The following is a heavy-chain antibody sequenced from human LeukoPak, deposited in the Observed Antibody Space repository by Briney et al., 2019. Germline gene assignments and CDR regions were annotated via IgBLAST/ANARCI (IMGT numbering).Heavy chain of an antibody. CDR2: ISGSGTYI. J-gene: IGHJ4*02. D-gene: IGHD6-13*01. CDR3: ARASLSEIIAAEAFFDS. CDR1: GPAFSSHS. Sequence: GGSLRLSCAASGPAFSSHSNNSVGHAPGKGLEWVSSISGSGTYIYSANSLKGRFSISRDNAKNSLYLQMNSLRAEDTAVYFCARASLSEIIAAEAFFDSSGQGTLVTVSS. V-gene: IGHV3-21*01.